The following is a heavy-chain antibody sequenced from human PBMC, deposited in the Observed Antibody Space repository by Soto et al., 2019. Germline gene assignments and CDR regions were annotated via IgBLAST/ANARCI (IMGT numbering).Heavy chain of an antibody. CDR1: GYTFITSYC. V-gene: IGHV1-46*01. D-gene: IGHD3-9*01. Sequence: ASVKVSCKASGYTFITSYCTHWVRQAPGQGLEWMGIINPTGTMTKYSERFQGRLTMNRETSTSTDYMELNTLTSEDTAVYFCARDTGYDHDAFDIWGQGTMVTVSS. CDR2: INPTGTMT. J-gene: IGHJ3*02. CDR3: ARDTGYDHDAFDI.